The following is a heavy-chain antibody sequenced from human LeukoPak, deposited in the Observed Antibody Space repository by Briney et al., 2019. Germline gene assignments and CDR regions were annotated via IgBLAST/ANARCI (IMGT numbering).Heavy chain of an antibody. J-gene: IGHJ4*02. Sequence: TSETLSLTCTVSGGSISSSGYFWGWIRQPPEKGLEWIGTIFYGGSTYYNPSLRSRVTISVDTSKNQFSLNLSSVTAADTAVYYCVTRRPSMAFGYWGQGTLVTVSS. CDR2: IFYGGST. CDR3: VTRRPSMAFGY. V-gene: IGHV4-39*01. D-gene: IGHD2/OR15-2a*01. CDR1: GGSISSSGYF.